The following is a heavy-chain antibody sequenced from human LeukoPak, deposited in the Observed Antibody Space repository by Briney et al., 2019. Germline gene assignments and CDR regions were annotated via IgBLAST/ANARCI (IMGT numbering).Heavy chain of an antibody. Sequence: ASVKVSCKASGYTFTSYAMHWVRQAPGQRLEWMGWINAGNGNTKYSQKFQGRVTITRDTSASTAYMELSSLRSEDTAVYYCARAPSRGPNLRIFDYWGQGTLVTVSS. D-gene: IGHD1-14*01. CDR1: GYTFTSYA. J-gene: IGHJ4*02. CDR3: ARAPSRGPNLRIFDY. CDR2: INAGNGNT. V-gene: IGHV1-3*01.